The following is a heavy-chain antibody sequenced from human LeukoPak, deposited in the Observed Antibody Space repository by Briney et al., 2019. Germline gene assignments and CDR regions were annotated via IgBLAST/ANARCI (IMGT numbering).Heavy chain of an antibody. CDR1: GLTLSNYW. CDR2: MNSDGSST. J-gene: IGHJ3*02. CDR3: ARAIATRGLGAFDI. D-gene: IGHD6-6*01. Sequence: GGSLRLSCAASGLTLSNYWMHWVRQAPGKGLVWVSRMNSDGSSTSYADSVKGRLTISRDKAKNTLYLQMNSLRAEDTAVYYCARAIATRGLGAFDIWGQGTMVTVSS. V-gene: IGHV3-74*01.